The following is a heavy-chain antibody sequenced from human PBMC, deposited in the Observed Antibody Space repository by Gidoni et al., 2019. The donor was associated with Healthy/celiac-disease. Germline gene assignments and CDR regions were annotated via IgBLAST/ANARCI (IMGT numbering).Heavy chain of an antibody. CDR1: GGSISSSSYY. CDR3: ASQYYDILTGEWDYFDY. CDR2: IYDSGST. Sequence: QPQLQESGPGLVKPSETLSLTCTVSGGSISSSSYYWGWSRQPPGKGLEWIGSIYDSGSTYYNPSLKRRVTISVDTSKNQFSLKLSSVTAADTAVYYCASQYYDILTGEWDYFDYWSQGTLVTVSS. D-gene: IGHD3-9*01. V-gene: IGHV4-39*01. J-gene: IGHJ4*02.